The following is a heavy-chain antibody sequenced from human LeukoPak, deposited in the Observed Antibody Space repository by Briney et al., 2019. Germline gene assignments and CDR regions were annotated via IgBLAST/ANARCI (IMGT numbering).Heavy chain of an antibody. V-gene: IGHV3-23*01. CDR3: AKDRRFGELLFKVDY. J-gene: IGHJ4*02. CDR1: GFTFSSYA. D-gene: IGHD3-10*01. CDR2: ISGSGGST. Sequence: PGGSLRLSCAASGFTFSSYAMSWVRQAPGKGLEWDSAISGSGGSTYYADSVKGRFTISRDNSKNTLYLQMNSLRAEDTAVYYCAKDRRFGELLFKVDYWGQGTLVTVSS.